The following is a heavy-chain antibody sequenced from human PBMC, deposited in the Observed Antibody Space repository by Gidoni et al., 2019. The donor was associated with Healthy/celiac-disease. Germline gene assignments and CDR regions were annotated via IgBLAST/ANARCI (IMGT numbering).Heavy chain of an antibody. CDR3: AKDLRFGESPFDY. V-gene: IGHV3-23*01. J-gene: IGHJ4*02. D-gene: IGHD3-10*01. CDR2: ISGSGGST. CDR1: GFTFSSYA. Sequence: EVQLLASGGGLVQPGWSLRLSCAASGFTFSSYAMSWVRQAPGKGLEWVAAISGSGGSTYYADSVKGRFTISRDNSKNTLYLQMNSLRAEDTAVYYCAKDLRFGESPFDYWGQGTLVTVSS.